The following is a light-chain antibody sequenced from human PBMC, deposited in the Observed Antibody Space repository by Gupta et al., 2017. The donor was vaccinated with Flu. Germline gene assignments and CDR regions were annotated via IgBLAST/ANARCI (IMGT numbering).Light chain of an antibody. V-gene: IGLV6-57*01. CDR2: EDY. CDR3: QSYDGSDLWV. Sequence: NFMLTQPHSVSESPGKTVIISCTRSSGYIASSYVQWYQQRPGSSPTTVIYEDYQRPSGVPDRFSGSIDSSSNSASLTISGLKTEDEAAYYCQSYDGSDLWVFGGGTKLTVL. J-gene: IGLJ3*02. CDR1: SGYIASSY.